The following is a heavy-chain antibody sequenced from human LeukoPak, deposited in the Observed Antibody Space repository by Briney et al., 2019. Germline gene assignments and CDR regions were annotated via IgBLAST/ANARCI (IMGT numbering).Heavy chain of an antibody. CDR1: GFTFSTYG. D-gene: IGHD3-10*01. Sequence: QAGGSLRLSCAASGFTFSTYGMHWVRQAPGKGLEWVAVISYDGSNKYYADSVKGRFTISRDNSKNTLYLQMNSLRAEDTAVYYCARDPRTRFGEPYFDYWGQGTLVTVSS. CDR3: ARDPRTRFGEPYFDY. CDR2: ISYDGSNK. J-gene: IGHJ4*02. V-gene: IGHV3-30*03.